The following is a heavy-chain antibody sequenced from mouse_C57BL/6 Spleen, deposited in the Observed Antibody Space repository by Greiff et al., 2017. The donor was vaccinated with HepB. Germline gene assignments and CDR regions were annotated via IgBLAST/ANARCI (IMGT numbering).Heavy chain of an antibody. D-gene: IGHD1-1*01. V-gene: IGHV5-17*01. J-gene: IGHJ1*03. CDR2: ISSGSSTI. Sequence: EVQLVESGGGLVKPGGSLKLSCAASGFTFSDYGMHWVRQAPEKGLEWVAYISSGSSTIYYADTVKGRFTISRDNAKNTLFLQMTSLRSEDTAMYYCARGYYGSSPHWYFDVWGTGTTVTVSS. CDR3: ARGYYGSSPHWYFDV. CDR1: GFTFSDYG.